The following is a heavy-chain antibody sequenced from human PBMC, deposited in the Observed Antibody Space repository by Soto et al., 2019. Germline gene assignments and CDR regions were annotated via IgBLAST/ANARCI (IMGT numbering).Heavy chain of an antibody. CDR3: AKVCERAPANHWHGMDF. Sequence: GGSLRLSCAASGFTFSSYGFHWVRQVPGKGLEWVAVISYDGSNKYYADSVKGRFTISRDNSKNTLYLQMNSLRGEDTALYYCAKVCERAPANHWHGMDFWGQGSSVTVSS. D-gene: IGHD1-1*01. J-gene: IGHJ6*02. CDR1: GFTFSSYG. V-gene: IGHV3-30*18. CDR2: ISYDGSNK.